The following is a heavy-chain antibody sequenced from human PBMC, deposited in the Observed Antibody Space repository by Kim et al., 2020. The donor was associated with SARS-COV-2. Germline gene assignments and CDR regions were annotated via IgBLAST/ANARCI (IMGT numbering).Heavy chain of an antibody. V-gene: IGHV3-15*01. Sequence: GGSLRLSCAASGFTFNNVWLSWVRQAPGKGLEWVGRIKSKTKGGTIDYAAPVKGRFTILRDDSKNMLYLQMNSLNTEDTAVYYCTTGDCSGGGCFSLGYWGQGTLVTVSS. D-gene: IGHD2-15*01. CDR3: TTGDCSGGGCFSLGY. J-gene: IGHJ4*02. CDR2: IKSKTKGGTI. CDR1: GFTFNNVW.